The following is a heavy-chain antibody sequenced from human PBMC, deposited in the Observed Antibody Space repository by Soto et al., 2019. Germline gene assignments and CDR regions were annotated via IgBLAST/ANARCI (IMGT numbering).Heavy chain of an antibody. Sequence: SETLSLTCAVYGGSFSGYYWSWIRQPPGKGLEWIGEINRRGSTNYNPSLKSRVTISIDTSKNQFSLKLSSVTAADTAVYYCARVDDYWDRGTLVTVSS. CDR2: INRRGST. CDR3: ARVDDY. CDR1: GGSFSGYY. J-gene: IGHJ4*02. V-gene: IGHV4-34*01.